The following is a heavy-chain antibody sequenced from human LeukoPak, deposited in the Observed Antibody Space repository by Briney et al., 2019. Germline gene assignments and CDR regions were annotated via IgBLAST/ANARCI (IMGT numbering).Heavy chain of an antibody. CDR2: ISAYNGNT. J-gene: IGHJ6*03. CDR3: ARVPDDYDYYYMDV. Sequence: GASVKVSCKASGYTFTSYGISWVRQAPGQGLEWMGWISAYNGNTNYAQKLQGRVTMTTDTSTSTAYMELRSLRSDDTAVYYCARVPDDYDYYYMDVWGRGTTVTVSS. V-gene: IGHV1-18*01. D-gene: IGHD3-3*01. CDR1: GYTFTSYG.